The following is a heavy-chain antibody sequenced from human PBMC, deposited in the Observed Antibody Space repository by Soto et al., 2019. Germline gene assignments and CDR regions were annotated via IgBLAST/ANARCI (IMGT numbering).Heavy chain of an antibody. D-gene: IGHD5-18*01. Sequence: QLQLQESGPGLVKPSETLSLTCTVSGGSISSDNTYWAWIRQPPEKGLEWIGTIYYSGTTYYNPSLKSRVTMPVNTSKSPFSLKLRSVTAADTAVSYCARIDKNMVKTFDYWGQGTLVTVSS. CDR2: IYYSGTT. CDR3: ARIDKNMVKTFDY. J-gene: IGHJ4*02. V-gene: IGHV4-39*01. CDR1: GGSISSDNTY.